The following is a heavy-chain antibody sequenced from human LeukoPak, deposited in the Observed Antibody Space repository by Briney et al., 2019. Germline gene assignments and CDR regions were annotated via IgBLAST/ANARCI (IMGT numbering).Heavy chain of an antibody. CDR2: LAYDGSNK. Sequence: GGSLRLSCETSGFTFSSYGMHWVRQAPGKGLEWLAFLAYDGSNKYYADSVKGRFTISRDTSKNTLYQQMSSLSAENTAVYYCAKTPNLHNWDYAPLDYWGQGILVTVSS. J-gene: IGHJ4*02. D-gene: IGHD1-20*01. CDR1: GFTFSSYG. V-gene: IGHV3-30*02. CDR3: AKTPNLHNWDYAPLDY.